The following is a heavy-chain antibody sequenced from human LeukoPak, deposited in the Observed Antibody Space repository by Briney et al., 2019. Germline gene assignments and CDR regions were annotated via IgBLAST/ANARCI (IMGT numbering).Heavy chain of an antibody. CDR2: MYFSGST. Sequence: PSETLSLTCTVSGGYVTTSYWTWIRQPPGKGLEWIGNMYFSGSTNYNPSLKSRLTMSIDTSKNQFSLKLTSVTAADTAVYHCARDSGPQFDDWGQGILVTVSS. CDR3: ARDSGPQFDD. V-gene: IGHV4-59*02. J-gene: IGHJ4*02. CDR1: GGYVTTSY.